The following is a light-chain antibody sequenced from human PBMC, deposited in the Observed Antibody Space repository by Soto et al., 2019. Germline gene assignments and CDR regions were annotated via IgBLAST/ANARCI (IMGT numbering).Light chain of an antibody. Sequence: QSALTQPRSVSGSPGQSVTISCTGTSSDVGGYNYVSWYQQHPGKAPKLMIYDVSKRPSGVPDRFSGSKSGNTASLTISGLQAEYEADYYCCSFSGSPYVFGTGTKVTVL. V-gene: IGLV2-11*01. CDR3: CSFSGSPYV. CDR1: SSDVGGYNY. CDR2: DVS. J-gene: IGLJ1*01.